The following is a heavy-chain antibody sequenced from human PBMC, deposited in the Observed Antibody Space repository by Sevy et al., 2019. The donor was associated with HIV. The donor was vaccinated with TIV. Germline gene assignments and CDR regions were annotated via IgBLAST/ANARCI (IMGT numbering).Heavy chain of an antibody. V-gene: IGHV5-51*01. CDR3: ARLLGGVPAAIRDYYYGMDV. J-gene: IGHJ6*02. CDR2: IYPGDSDT. Sequence: GESLKISCKGSGYSFTSYWIGWVRQVPGKGLEWMGIIYPGDSDTRYSPSFQGQVTISADKSISTAYLQWSSLKASDTAMYYCARLLGGVPAAIRDYYYGMDVWGQGTTVTVSS. D-gene: IGHD2-2*02. CDR1: GYSFTSYW.